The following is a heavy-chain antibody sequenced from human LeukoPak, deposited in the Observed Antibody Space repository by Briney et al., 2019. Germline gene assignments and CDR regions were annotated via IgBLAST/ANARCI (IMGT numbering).Heavy chain of an antibody. CDR1: GYTFTGYY. CDR3: ARVVPAAPIAAAGRGIDY. Sequence: AASVKVSCKASGYTFTGYYMHWVRQAPGQGLGWMGWINPNSGGTNYAQKFQGRVTMTRDTSISTAYMELSRLRSDDTAVYYCARVVPAAPIAAAGRGIDYWGQGTLVTVSS. V-gene: IGHV1-2*02. J-gene: IGHJ4*02. D-gene: IGHD6-13*01. CDR2: INPNSGGT.